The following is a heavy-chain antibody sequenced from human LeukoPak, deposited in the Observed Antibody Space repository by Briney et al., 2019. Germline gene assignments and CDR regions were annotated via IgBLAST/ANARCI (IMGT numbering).Heavy chain of an antibody. J-gene: IGHJ4*02. V-gene: IGHV3-30-3*01. CDR1: GFIFSSYA. CDR3: ATTPRDLGNEGYY. Sequence: GTSLRLSCAASGFIFSSYAMHWVRQAPGKGLEWVSVISYDGSDKYYADSVKGRFTISRDNSKDTLYLQMNSLGAEDTAVYYCATTPRDLGNEGYYWGQGTLVTVSS. CDR2: ISYDGSDK. D-gene: IGHD1-26*01.